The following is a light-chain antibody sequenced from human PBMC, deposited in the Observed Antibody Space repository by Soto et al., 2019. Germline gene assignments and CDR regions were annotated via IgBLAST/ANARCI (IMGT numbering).Light chain of an antibody. V-gene: IGKV4-1*01. CDR3: HQYNNWPPLT. CDR1: QSVLYSSNNKNY. CDR2: WAS. Sequence: DIVMTQSPDSLAVSLGERATINCKSSQSVLYSSNNKNYLAWYQQKPGQPPKLLIYWASTRESGVPDRFSGSGSGTDFTLTISSLQAEDVAVYYCHQYNNWPPLTFGGGTKVEIK. J-gene: IGKJ4*01.